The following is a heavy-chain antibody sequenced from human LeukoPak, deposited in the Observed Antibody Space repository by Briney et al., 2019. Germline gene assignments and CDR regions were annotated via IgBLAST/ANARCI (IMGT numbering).Heavy chain of an antibody. Sequence: GASVKVSCKASGGTFSSYAISWVRQAPGQGLEWMGRIIPILGIANYAQKFQGRVTMTRNTSISTAYMELSSLRSEDTAVYYCATTGTGIDYWGQGTLVTVSS. CDR2: IIPILGIA. J-gene: IGHJ4*02. V-gene: IGHV1-69*04. CDR3: ATTGTGIDY. D-gene: IGHD1-1*01. CDR1: GGTFSSYA.